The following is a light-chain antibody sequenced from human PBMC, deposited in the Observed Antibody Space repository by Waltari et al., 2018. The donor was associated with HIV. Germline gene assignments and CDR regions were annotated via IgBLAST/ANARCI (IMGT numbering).Light chain of an antibody. CDR1: ESLLKSNGYMY. CDR3: MQALESPLT. Sequence: DIVMTQSPVSLPVTPGEPASISCRSSESLLKSNGYMYLDWYLQKPGQSPQLLIFLGSNRAPGGPDRVSGSGSATEFTLKISKVEAEDVGVYYCMQALESPLTFGGGTRMDLK. V-gene: IGKV2-28*01. J-gene: IGKJ4*01. CDR2: LGS.